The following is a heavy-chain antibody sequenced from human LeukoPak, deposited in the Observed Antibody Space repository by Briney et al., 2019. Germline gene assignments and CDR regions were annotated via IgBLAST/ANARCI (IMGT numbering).Heavy chain of an antibody. D-gene: IGHD1-26*01. V-gene: IGHV1-18*01. CDR3: ARAQGTWGPWRYFDY. CDR1: GYTFTSYG. Sequence: ASVKVSCKASGYTFTSYGISWVRQAPGQGLEWMGWISAYNGNTNYAQKLQGRVTMTTDTSTSTAYMELRSLRSDDTAVYYCARAQGTWGPWRYFDYWGQGTLVTVSS. CDR2: ISAYNGNT. J-gene: IGHJ4*02.